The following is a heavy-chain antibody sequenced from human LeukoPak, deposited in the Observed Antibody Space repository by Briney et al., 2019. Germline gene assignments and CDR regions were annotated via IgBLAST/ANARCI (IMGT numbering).Heavy chain of an antibody. J-gene: IGHJ6*03. Sequence: GGSLRLSCAASGFTFSSYSMNWVRQAPGKGLEWVSSISSSSSYIYYADSVKGRFTISRDNAKNSLYLQMNSLRAEDTAVYYCARGARVVVAATRGQYYYYYMDVWGKGTTVTVSS. D-gene: IGHD2-15*01. CDR3: ARGARVVVAATRGQYYYYYMDV. CDR2: ISSSSSYI. CDR1: GFTFSSYS. V-gene: IGHV3-21*01.